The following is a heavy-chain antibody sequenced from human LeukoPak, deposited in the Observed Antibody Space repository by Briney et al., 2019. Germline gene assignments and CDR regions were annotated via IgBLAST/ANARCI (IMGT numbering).Heavy chain of an antibody. Sequence: SETLSLTCTVSGGSISSGSYYWSWIRQPAGKGLEWIGRIYTSGSTNYNPSLKSRVTISVDTSKNQFSLKLSSVTAADTAVYYCARLSDFGNWFDPWGQGTLDTVSS. J-gene: IGHJ5*02. CDR1: GGSISSGSYY. V-gene: IGHV4-61*02. D-gene: IGHD3-3*01. CDR3: ARLSDFGNWFDP. CDR2: IYTSGST.